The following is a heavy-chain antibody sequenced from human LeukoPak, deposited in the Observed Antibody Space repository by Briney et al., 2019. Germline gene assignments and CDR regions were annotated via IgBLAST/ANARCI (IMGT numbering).Heavy chain of an antibody. Sequence: QSGGSLRLSCAASGFTFSSYGMHWVRQAPGKGLEWVAVIWYDGSNKYYADSVKGRFTTSRDNSKNTLYLQMNSLRAEDTAVYYCARDQFLPTRYYFDYWGQGTLVTVSS. J-gene: IGHJ4*02. CDR1: GFTFSSYG. V-gene: IGHV3-33*01. CDR2: IWYDGSNK. CDR3: ARDQFLPTRYYFDY.